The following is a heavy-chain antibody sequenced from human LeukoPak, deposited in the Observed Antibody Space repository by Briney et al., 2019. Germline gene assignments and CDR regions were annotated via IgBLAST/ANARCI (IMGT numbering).Heavy chain of an antibody. CDR2: INANSGTT. Sequence: GGSLRLSCTASGFAFSVYAMSWLRQPPGKGLEWVSTINANSGTTSYAASVRGRFTISRDNSKNTLYLQLNTLRADDTATYYCARDVWFDPWGQGTLVTVSS. V-gene: IGHV3-23*01. CDR1: GFAFSVYA. J-gene: IGHJ5*02. CDR3: ARDVWFDP.